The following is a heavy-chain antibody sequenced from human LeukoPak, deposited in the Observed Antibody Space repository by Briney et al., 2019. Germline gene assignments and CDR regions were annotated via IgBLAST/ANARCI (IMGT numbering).Heavy chain of an antibody. D-gene: IGHD3/OR15-3a*01. CDR1: GGTFSSYA. Sequence: ASVKVSCKASGGTFSSYAISWVRQAPGQGLEWMGGIIPIFGTANYAQKFQGRVTITADESTSTAYMELSSLRSEDTAVYYCARDLRRTGYAFDYWGQGTLVTVSS. J-gene: IGHJ4*02. V-gene: IGHV1-69*13. CDR2: IIPIFGTA. CDR3: ARDLRRTGYAFDY.